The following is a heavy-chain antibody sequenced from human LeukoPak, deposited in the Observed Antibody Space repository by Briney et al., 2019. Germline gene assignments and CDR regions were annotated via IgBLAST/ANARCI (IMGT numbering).Heavy chain of an antibody. D-gene: IGHD3-10*01. J-gene: IGHJ6*02. CDR2: IKQDGSDK. Sequence: GGSLTLTCALSGFTFCNYWVNWVRQAPETGLEWVANIKQDGSDKHSADSVKGRFTTSRDNAKNSLYLQMNSLRAEDTAVYYCASDLSASGGFDLWGQGTTVTVSS. CDR1: GFTFCNYW. V-gene: IGHV3-7*04. CDR3: ASDLSASGGFDL.